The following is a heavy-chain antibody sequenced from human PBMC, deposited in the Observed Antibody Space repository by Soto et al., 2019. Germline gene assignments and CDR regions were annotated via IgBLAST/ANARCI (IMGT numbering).Heavy chain of an antibody. D-gene: IGHD1-26*01. V-gene: IGHV4-59*08. CDR3: ARHDGVGGSYSNHFDC. J-gene: IGHJ4*02. CDR1: GGSFSGYY. CDR2: IYYSGST. Sequence: SETLSLTCAVYGGSFSGYYWTWIRQPPGKGLEWIGSIYYSGSTNYNPSLKSRVAISLDTSNNQFSLKLSSMTAADTAVYYCARHDGVGGSYSNHFDCWGQGALVTVSS.